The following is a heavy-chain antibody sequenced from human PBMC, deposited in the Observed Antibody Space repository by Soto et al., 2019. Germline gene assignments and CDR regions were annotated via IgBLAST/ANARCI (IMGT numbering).Heavy chain of an antibody. J-gene: IGHJ4*02. CDR1: GYTFAAYY. Sequence: QVQLVQSGAEVKKPGASVKVSCKTSGYTFAAYYIHWIRQAPGQGLEWMGWINPTSGGTVYAQNFQDRVTMTRDTSISTAYMELRRLNSDDTAVSYCARDPDYGDYWGYFFDSWGQGTPVTVSS. CDR2: INPTSGGT. CDR3: ARDPDYGDYWGYFFDS. D-gene: IGHD4-17*01. V-gene: IGHV1-2*02.